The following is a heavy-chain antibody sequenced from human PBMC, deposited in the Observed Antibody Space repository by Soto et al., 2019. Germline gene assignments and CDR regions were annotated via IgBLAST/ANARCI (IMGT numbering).Heavy chain of an antibody. V-gene: IGHV3-23*01. D-gene: IGHD3-10*01. CDR2: ISGSGGST. J-gene: IGHJ4*02. CDR1: GFTFSSYA. Sequence: EVQLLESGGGLVQPGGSLRLSCAASGFTFSSYAMRWVRQAPGKGLEWVSVISGSGGSTYYADSVKGRFTVSRDNSKNTLYLKMNSLRAEDTAVYYCAKDLYGASGWDYWGQGTLVTVSS. CDR3: AKDLYGASGWDY.